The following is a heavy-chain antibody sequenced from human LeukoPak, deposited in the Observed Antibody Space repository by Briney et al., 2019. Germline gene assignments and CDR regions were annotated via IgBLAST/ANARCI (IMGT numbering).Heavy chain of an antibody. CDR3: ARVNYYDSSGSYLTH. V-gene: IGHV3-33*01. CDR1: GFTFSSYG. CDR2: IWYDGSNK. D-gene: IGHD3-22*01. Sequence: GGSLRLSCAASGFTFSSYGMHWVRQAPGKGLEWVAVIWYDGSNKYYADSVKGRFTISRDNSKNTLYLQMNSLRAEDTAVYYCARVNYYDSSGSYLTHWGQGTLVTVSS. J-gene: IGHJ4*02.